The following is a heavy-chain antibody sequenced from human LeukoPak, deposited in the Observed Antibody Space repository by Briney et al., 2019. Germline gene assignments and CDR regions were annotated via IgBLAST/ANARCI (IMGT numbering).Heavy chain of an antibody. CDR2: ISSSSSYI. V-gene: IGHV3-21*01. Sequence: GGSLRLSCAASGFTFSSYEMNWVRQAPGKGLEWVSSISSSSSYIYYADSVKGRFTISRDNAKNSLYLQMNSLRAEDTAVYYCARDSGSYLHYFDYWGQGTLVTVSS. CDR3: ARDSGSYLHYFDY. D-gene: IGHD1-26*01. J-gene: IGHJ4*02. CDR1: GFTFSSYE.